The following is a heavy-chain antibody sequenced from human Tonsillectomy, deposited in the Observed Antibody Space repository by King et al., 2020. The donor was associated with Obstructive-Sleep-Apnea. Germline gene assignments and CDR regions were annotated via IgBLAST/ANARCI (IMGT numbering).Heavy chain of an antibody. J-gene: IGHJ4*02. V-gene: IGHV3-74*01. CDR3: ARYPRIVGGYFKN. CDR1: GFTFSSSW. CDR2: INSDGSST. D-gene: IGHD5-12*01. Sequence: VQLVESGGGLVQPGGSLRLSCAASGFTFSSSWMHWVRQAPGKGLVWVSRINSDGSSTSYADSVKGRFTISRDNAKNTLYLQMNSLRAEDTAVYYCARYPRIVGGYFKNWGQGTLVTVSS.